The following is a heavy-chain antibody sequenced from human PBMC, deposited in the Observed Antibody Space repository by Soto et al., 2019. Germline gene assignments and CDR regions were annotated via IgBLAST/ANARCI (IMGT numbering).Heavy chain of an antibody. J-gene: IGHJ6*02. V-gene: IGHV3-15*07. D-gene: IGHD3-10*01. CDR3: TTDHVLLWFGELSEGGGMDV. CDR2: IKSKTDGGTT. Sequence: GGSLRLSCAASGFTFSNAWMNWVRQAPGKGLEWVGRIKSKTDGGTTDYAAPVKGRFTISRDDSKNTLYLQMNSLKTEDTAVYYCTTDHVLLWFGELSEGGGMDVWGQGTTVTVSS. CDR1: GFTFSNAW.